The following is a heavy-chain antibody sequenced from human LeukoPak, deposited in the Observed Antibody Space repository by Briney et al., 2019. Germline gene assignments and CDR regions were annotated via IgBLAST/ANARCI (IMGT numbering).Heavy chain of an antibody. CDR1: GGSISNYY. J-gene: IGHJ4*02. D-gene: IGHD6-13*01. V-gene: IGHV4-59*01. CDR3: ARAGTIAAEEKFDY. Sequence: PSETLSLTCTVSGGSISNYYWNWIRQPPGKGLEWIGNIYATGSTNYNPSLKGRVISVDTSKNQFSLKLSSVTAADTAVYYCARAGTIAAEEKFDYWGQGTLVTVSS. CDR2: IYATGST.